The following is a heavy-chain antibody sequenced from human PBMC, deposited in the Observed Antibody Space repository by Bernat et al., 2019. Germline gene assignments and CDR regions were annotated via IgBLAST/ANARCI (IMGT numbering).Heavy chain of an antibody. V-gene: IGHV5-10-1*03. CDR3: ASHYYVSSGYYDGGLLGRRSAFDI. J-gene: IGHJ3*02. CDR1: GYSFTSYW. CDR2: IDPSDSYT. D-gene: IGHD3-22*01. Sequence: EVQLVQSGAEVKKPGESLRISCKGSGYSFTSYWISWVRQMPGKGLEWMGRIDPSDSYTNYSPSFQGHVTISADKSISTAYLQWSSLKASDTAMYYCASHYYVSSGYYDGGLLGRRSAFDIWGQGTMVTVSS.